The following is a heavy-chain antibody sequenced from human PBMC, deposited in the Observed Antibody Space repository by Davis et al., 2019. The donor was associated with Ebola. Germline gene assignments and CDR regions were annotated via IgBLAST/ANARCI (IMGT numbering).Heavy chain of an antibody. CDR2: INHSGST. V-gene: IGHV4-34*01. D-gene: IGHD2-15*01. CDR3: ARGRIVLAD. J-gene: IGHJ4*02. Sequence: PSETLSLTCAVYGGSFSGYYWSWIRQPPGKGLEWIGEINHSGSTNYNPSLKSRVTISVDTSKNQFSLKLSSVTAADTAVYYCARGRIVLADWGQGTLVTVSS. CDR1: GGSFSGYY.